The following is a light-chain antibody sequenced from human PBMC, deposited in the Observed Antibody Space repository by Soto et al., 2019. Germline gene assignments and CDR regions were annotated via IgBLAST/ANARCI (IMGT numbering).Light chain of an antibody. V-gene: IGKV3-11*01. CDR2: DAS. CDR3: QQRSNYLT. J-gene: IGKJ3*01. Sequence: EIVLTQSPATLSLSPGERATLSCRASQSVSSYLAWYQQKPGQAPRLLIYDASNRATGIPARFSGSGSGTDFTLTISSLEPEDFAVYYCQQRSNYLTFGPGTKEDIK. CDR1: QSVSSY.